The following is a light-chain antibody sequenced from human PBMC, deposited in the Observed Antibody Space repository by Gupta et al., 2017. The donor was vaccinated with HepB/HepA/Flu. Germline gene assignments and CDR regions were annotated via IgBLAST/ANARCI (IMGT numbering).Light chain of an antibody. CDR2: DAS. V-gene: IGKV1-33*01. J-gene: IGKJ4*01. Sequence: DIQMTQSPSSLSASVGDRVTITCQASQDISNYLNWYQQKPGKAPKLLIYDASNLETGVPSRFSGSGSGTDFTFTISSRQQEDIATYYCQQDENLPPLTFGGGTKVEIK. CDR1: QDISNY. CDR3: QQDENLPPLT.